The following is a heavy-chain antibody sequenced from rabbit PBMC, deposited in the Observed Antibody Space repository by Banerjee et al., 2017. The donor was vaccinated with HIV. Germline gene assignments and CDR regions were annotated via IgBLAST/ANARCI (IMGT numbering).Heavy chain of an antibody. V-gene: IGHV1S45*01. Sequence: QEQLVESGGGLVKPGASLTLTCKASGFPFSEKAVMCWVRQAPGKGLTWIACINVLTGKAVYASWAKGRFTISKTSSTTVDLQMTSLTAADTATYFCARNYVNAFDPWGPGTLVTVS. CDR1: GFPFSEKAV. CDR2: INVLTGKA. D-gene: IGHD1-1*01. J-gene: IGHJ2*01. CDR3: ARNYVNAFDP.